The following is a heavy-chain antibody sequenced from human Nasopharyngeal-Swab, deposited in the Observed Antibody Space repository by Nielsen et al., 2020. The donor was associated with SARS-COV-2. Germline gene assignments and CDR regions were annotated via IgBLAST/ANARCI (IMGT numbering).Heavy chain of an antibody. CDR1: GYTFTSYA. V-gene: IGHV1-3*01. J-gene: IGHJ5*02. Sequence: ASVKVSCKASGYTFTSYAMHWVRQAPGQRLEWMGWINAGNGNTTYSQKFQGRVTITRDTSASTAYMELSSLRSEDTAVYYCARVLEYSSSSPWFDPWGQGTLVTVSS. CDR2: INAGNGNT. CDR3: ARVLEYSSSSPWFDP. D-gene: IGHD6-6*01.